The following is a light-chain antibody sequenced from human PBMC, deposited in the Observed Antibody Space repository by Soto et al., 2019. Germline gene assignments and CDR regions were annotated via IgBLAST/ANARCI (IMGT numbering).Light chain of an antibody. CDR1: SSDVGGYNN. CDR2: DDS. J-gene: IGLJ2*01. V-gene: IGLV2-14*01. CDR3: SSYTSSSTLE. Sequence: QSALTQPASVSGSPGQSITISCTGTSSDVGGYNNVSWYQQHPGNAPQLMICDDSNRPSGVSKRFSGSKSGNTASVTISGLQAEDDADYYCSSYTSSSTLEFGGGTKLTVL.